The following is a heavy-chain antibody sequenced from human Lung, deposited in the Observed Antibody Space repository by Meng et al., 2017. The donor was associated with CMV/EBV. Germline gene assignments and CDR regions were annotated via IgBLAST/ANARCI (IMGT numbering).Heavy chain of an antibody. CDR1: GGSISSSKW. Sequence: SXTXSLXXIVSGGSISSSKWWNWVRQPPGKGLEWIGAIHHSGTTNYNTSLKSRVIMSVDKSKNQFSLSLTSVTAADTAVYFCARADSSYFDVSAYYPDAFDIWXQGTXVTVAS. CDR3: ARADSSYFDVSAYYPDAFDI. V-gene: IGHV4/OR15-8*03. CDR2: IHHSGTT. D-gene: IGHD3-22*01. J-gene: IGHJ3*02.